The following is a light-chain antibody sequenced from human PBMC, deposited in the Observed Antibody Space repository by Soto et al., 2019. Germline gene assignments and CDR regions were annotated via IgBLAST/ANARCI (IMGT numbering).Light chain of an antibody. V-gene: IGKV1-8*01. J-gene: IGKJ2*01. CDR1: QGISSY. CDR3: QQYYSYPMYT. CDR2: AES. Sequence: AIRMTQSPSSFSASTGDRVPITCRSSQGISSYLAWYQQKPGKAPKLLIYAESTLQSGVPSRFSGSGSGTDFTLTISCLQSEDFATYYCQQYYSYPMYTFGQGTKLEIK.